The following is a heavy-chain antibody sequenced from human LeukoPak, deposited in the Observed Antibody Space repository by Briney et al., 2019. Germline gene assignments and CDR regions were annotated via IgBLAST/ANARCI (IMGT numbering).Heavy chain of an antibody. D-gene: IGHD3-22*01. CDR3: ARGPYYYDSVGHPGI. V-gene: IGHV3-74*01. Sequence: PGGSLRLSCGASGFSFISYWMHWVRQTPEKRLVWVSYIDPYGGDTNYTDSVKGRFTISRDNDKNTLYLQMNSLRVDDTAVYFCARGPYYYDSVGHPGIWGHGTMVTVSS. CDR1: GFSFISYW. J-gene: IGHJ3*02. CDR2: IDPYGGDT.